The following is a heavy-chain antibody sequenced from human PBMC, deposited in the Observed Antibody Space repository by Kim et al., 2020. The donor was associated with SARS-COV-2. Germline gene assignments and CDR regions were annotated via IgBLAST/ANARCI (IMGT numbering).Heavy chain of an antibody. CDR3: AKDRPGGYSYGYFDF. J-gene: IGHJ4*02. Sequence: GGSLRLSCAASGFTFDDYAMHWVRQAPGKGLEWVSLISGDGGSTDYADSVKGRFTISRDNSKNSLYLQMNSLRTEDTALYYCAKDRPGGYSYGYFDFWGQGTLVTVSS. D-gene: IGHD5-18*01. V-gene: IGHV3-43*02. CDR1: GFTFDDYA. CDR2: ISGDGGST.